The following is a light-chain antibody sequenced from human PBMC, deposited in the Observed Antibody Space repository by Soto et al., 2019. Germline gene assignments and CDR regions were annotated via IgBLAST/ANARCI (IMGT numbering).Light chain of an antibody. CDR2: GAS. CDR3: QKYNNWLT. J-gene: IGKJ4*01. V-gene: IGKV3-15*01. CDR1: QSVSSN. Sequence: EIVVTQSPATLSVSPGERATLSCRASQSVSSNLAWYQQKPGQAPRLLIYGASTRATGIPARFSGSGSGTEFPLTISSLQSEDFAVYSCQKYNNWLTFGGGT.